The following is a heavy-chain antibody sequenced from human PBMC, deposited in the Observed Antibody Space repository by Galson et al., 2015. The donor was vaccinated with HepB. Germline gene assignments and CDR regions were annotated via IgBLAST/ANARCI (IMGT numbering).Heavy chain of an antibody. CDR2: ISGYNGKT. V-gene: IGHV1-18*01. D-gene: IGHD2-15*01. J-gene: IGHJ4*02. CDR1: GYTFSRYS. Sequence: SVKVSCKASGYTFSRYSINWVRQAPGQGLEWMGWISGYNGKTNYAQKFQGRVTMTTDTSTRTAYMELRSLRSDDTAVYYCARGVVGTVGGRTFDYWGQGTLVSVSS. CDR3: ARGVVGTVGGRTFDY.